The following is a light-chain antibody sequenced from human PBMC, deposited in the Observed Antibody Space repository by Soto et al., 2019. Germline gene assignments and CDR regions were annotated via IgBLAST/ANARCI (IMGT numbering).Light chain of an antibody. V-gene: IGKV1-6*01. CDR3: IQDYGDSWT. Sequence: TQMTQSPLSLSASEGEKIIITCRASRDVGSDVSWYQQKPGQAPKLVIYAASNLYTGVPSRFSGRRSGTEFTLTISSLQPEDFASYYCIQDYGDSWTFGQGTKVEIE. CDR1: RDVGSD. J-gene: IGKJ1*01. CDR2: AAS.